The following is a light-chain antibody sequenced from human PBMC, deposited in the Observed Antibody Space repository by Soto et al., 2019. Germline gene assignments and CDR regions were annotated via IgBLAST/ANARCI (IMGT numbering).Light chain of an antibody. CDR1: QSLVNSDGDTY. J-gene: IGKJ2*01. V-gene: IGKV2-24*01. Sequence: EIVMTQTPLSSPVTLGQPASFSCRSSQSLVNSDGDTYLSWLHQRPGQPPRLLIYKVSKRFAGVPDRFTGIGAGTDFTLRISRVEPEDVGVYYCMQATQFPYTFGLGTRLEIK. CDR2: KVS. CDR3: MQATQFPYT.